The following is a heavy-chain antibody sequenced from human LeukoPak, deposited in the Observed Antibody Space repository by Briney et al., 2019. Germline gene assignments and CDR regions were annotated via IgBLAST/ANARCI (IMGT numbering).Heavy chain of an antibody. D-gene: IGHD3-16*01. CDR2: INHSGST. V-gene: IGHV4-34*01. CDR1: GGSFSGYY. CDR3: ARGSRVMLSGYNWFDP. Sequence: TASETLSLTCAVYGGSFSGYYWSWIRQPPGKGLEWIGEINHSGSTNYNPSLKSRVTISVDTSKNQFSLKLSSVTAADTAVYYCARGSRVMLSGYNWFDPWGLGTLVTVSS. J-gene: IGHJ5*02.